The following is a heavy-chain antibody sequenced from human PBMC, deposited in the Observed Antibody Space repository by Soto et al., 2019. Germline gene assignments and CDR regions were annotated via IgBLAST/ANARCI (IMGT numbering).Heavy chain of an antibody. CDR1: GFPFSVSA. J-gene: IGHJ4*02. V-gene: IGHV3-73*01. CDR3: TRLDYYQSY. CDR2: IRSKANSYAT. D-gene: IGHD1-26*01. Sequence: PGGALRLSCAASGFPFSVSAMHLVRQASGKGLEWVGRIRSKANSYATAYAASVKGRFTISRDDSKNTAYLQMNSLKNEDTAVYYCTRLDYYQSYSGQGTVVTGS.